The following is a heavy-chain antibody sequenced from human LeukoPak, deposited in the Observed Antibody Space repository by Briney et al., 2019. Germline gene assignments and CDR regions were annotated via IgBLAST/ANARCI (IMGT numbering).Heavy chain of an antibody. V-gene: IGHV3-7*01. D-gene: IGHD5-18*01. J-gene: IGHJ4*02. CDR3: ARHLSGVTGYSYGRGIDY. Sequence: GGGLRLSFAASGFPFCSFWMRWGRPAPGEGVEGGVKKKEDGSENYYVDSVKGRFTISRDNAKKSLYLQMKSLRAEDTAVYYCARHLSGVTGYSYGRGIDYWGQGTLVTVSS. CDR1: GFPFCSFW. CDR2: KKEDGSEN.